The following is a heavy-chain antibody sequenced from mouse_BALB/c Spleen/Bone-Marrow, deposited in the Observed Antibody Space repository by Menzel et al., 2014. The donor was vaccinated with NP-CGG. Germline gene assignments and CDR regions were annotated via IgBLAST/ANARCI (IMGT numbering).Heavy chain of an antibody. Sequence: QVQLKQSGPELVKPGASVKISCKAPGYAFSSSWMNWVKQRPGQGLEWIGRIYPGDGDTNYNGKFKGKATLTADKSSSTAYMQRSSLTSVNSAVYFCARGGLGLDYWGQGTTLTVSS. V-gene: IGHV1-82*01. CDR2: IYPGDGDT. J-gene: IGHJ2*01. CDR3: ARGGLGLDY. CDR1: GYAFSSSW. D-gene: IGHD3-3*01.